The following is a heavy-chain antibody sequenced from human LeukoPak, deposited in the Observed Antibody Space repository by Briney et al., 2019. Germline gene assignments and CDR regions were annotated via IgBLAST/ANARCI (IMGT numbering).Heavy chain of an antibody. J-gene: IGHJ4*02. CDR2: ISAYNGKT. CDR1: GYTFTNYG. CDR3: ARAYFYESSGYSQN. V-gene: IGHV1-18*01. Sequence: ASVKVSCTTSGYTFTNYGITWVRQAPGQGLEWMGWISAYNGKTNYAQKIQGRVTMTTETSTSTAYMELRSLKSDDTAVYYCARAYFYESSGYSQNWGQGTLVTVSS. D-gene: IGHD3-22*01.